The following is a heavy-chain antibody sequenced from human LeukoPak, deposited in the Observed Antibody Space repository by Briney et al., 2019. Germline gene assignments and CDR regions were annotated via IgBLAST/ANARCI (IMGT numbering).Heavy chain of an antibody. V-gene: IGHV3-33*01. CDR1: GFTFSSYG. CDR2: IWSDDRNK. J-gene: IGHJ4*02. D-gene: IGHD4-23*01. Sequence: GGSLRLSCAASGFTFSSYGMHWVRQAPGKGLEWVALIWSDDRNKYYADSVRGQFTISRDNAKNTLYLQMNSLRAEDTGVYYCARAYGGNSASDYWGQGTLVTVSS. CDR3: ARAYGGNSASDY.